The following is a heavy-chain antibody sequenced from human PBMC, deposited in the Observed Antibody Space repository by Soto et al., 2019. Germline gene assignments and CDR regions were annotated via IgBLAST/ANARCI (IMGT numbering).Heavy chain of an antibody. CDR1: GGSVSSGDYY. CDR2: IYHTGST. V-gene: IGHV4-30-4*01. J-gene: IGHJ6*02. CDR3: AREHIVVVPTATEGGFYYFGMDV. Sequence: SETLSLTCTVSGGSVSSGDYYWSWIRQPPGKGLEWIGYIYHTGSTYYNPSLKSRLTISVDTSKSHFSLKLTSVTAADAAVYYCAREHIVVVPTATEGGFYYFGMDVWGQGTTVTVSS. D-gene: IGHD2-2*01.